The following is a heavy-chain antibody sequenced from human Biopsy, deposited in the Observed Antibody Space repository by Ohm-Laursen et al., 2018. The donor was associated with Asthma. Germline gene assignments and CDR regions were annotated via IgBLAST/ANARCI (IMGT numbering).Heavy chain of an antibody. CDR3: AREGIAVAHFDY. D-gene: IGHD6-19*01. CDR2: ISGSGGST. Sequence: SLRLSCTASGFTFSSYAMSWVRQAPGKGLEWVSAISGSGGSTYYADSVKGRFTIPRDNSKNTLYLQMNSLRAEDTAVYYCAREGIAVAHFDYWGQGTLVTVSS. CDR1: GFTFSSYA. J-gene: IGHJ4*02. V-gene: IGHV3-23*01.